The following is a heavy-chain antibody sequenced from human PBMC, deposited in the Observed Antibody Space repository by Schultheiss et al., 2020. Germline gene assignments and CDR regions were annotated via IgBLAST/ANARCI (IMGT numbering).Heavy chain of an antibody. D-gene: IGHD3-10*01. CDR2: IRNKKGNYAT. Sequence: GGSLRLSCAASGFTFSDSNMHWVRQASGKGLEWVGHIRNKKGNYATAYGASVKGRFTISRDNSKNTLYLQMNSLRAEDTAVYHCAKELSYYGSGSWIDYWGQGNRVTVSS. V-gene: IGHV3-73*01. CDR3: AKELSYYGSGSWIDY. J-gene: IGHJ4*02. CDR1: GFTFSDSN.